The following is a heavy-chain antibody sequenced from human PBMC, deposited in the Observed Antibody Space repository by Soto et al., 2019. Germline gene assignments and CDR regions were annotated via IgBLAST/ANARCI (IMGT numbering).Heavy chain of an antibody. CDR1: GFTFSSYS. Sequence: GGSLRLSCAASGFTFSSYSVSWVRQAPGKGLEWVSYISPTGDTIYYADSVKGRFTISRDNARNSLSLQMNSLRDEDTAVYYCARGLELLDWGQGTLVTVSS. CDR3: ARGLELLD. CDR2: ISPTGDTI. J-gene: IGHJ1*01. V-gene: IGHV3-48*02. D-gene: IGHD1-7*01.